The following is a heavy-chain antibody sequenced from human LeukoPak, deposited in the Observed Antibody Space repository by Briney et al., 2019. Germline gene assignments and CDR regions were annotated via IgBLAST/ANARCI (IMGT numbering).Heavy chain of an antibody. CDR2: IGGSVGSM. Sequence: GGSLRLSCAASGFTFSSYVMSWVRQAPGKGLEWVSNIGGSVGSMFYAASVKSRFAISRDNSKKTLFLQMNNLRVEDTAVYYCAKRGNSWDLFDYWGQGTLVTASS. J-gene: IGHJ4*02. CDR3: AKRGNSWDLFDY. D-gene: IGHD6-13*01. V-gene: IGHV3-23*01. CDR1: GFTFSSYV.